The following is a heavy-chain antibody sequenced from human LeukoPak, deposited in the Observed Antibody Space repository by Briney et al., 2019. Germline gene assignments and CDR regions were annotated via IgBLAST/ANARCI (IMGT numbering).Heavy chain of an antibody. D-gene: IGHD4-23*01. CDR3: ARGARKGDDYGGFFDY. Sequence: GGSLRLSCAASGFTFDDYGMSWVRQAPGKGLEWVSGINWNGGSTSYADSVKGRFTISRDNSRNTLYLQMNSLRPQDTAVYYCARGARKGDDYGGFFDYWGQGTLVTVSS. CDR2: INWNGGST. V-gene: IGHV3-20*04. J-gene: IGHJ4*02. CDR1: GFTFDDYG.